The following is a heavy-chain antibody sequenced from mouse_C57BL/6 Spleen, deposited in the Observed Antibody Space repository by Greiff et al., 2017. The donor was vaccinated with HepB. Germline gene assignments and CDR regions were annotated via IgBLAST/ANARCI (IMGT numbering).Heavy chain of an antibody. CDR1: GYTFTSYW. Sequence: QVQLQQSGAELAKPGASVKLSCKASGYTFTSYWIHWVKQRPGQGLEWIGYINPSSGYTKYNQKFKDKATLTADKSSSTAYMQLSSLTYEDSAVYYCARGIPGGDWYFDVWGTGTTVTVSS. J-gene: IGHJ1*03. D-gene: IGHD4-1*01. CDR2: INPSSGYT. V-gene: IGHV1-7*01. CDR3: ARGIPGGDWYFDV.